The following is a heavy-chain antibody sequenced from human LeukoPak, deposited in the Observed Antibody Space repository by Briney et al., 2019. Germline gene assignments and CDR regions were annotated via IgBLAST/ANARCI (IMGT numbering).Heavy chain of an antibody. D-gene: IGHD1-26*01. CDR2: ISDTSSSI. CDR1: GFTFSSYS. J-gene: IGHJ4*02. V-gene: IGHV3-48*01. Sequence: GGSLRLSCAASGFTFSSYSMNWVRQAPGKGLEWVSYISDTSSSIYYADSVKGRFTISRDNAKNSLYLQMNSLRAEDTAVYYCARDTAEVGAPFDYWGQGTLVTVSS. CDR3: ARDTAEVGAPFDY.